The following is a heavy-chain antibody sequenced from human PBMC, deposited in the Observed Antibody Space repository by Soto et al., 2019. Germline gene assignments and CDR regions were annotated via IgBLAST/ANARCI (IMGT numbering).Heavy chain of an antibody. V-gene: IGHV4-61*01. CDR2: IYYSGST. CDR3: ASDLVVGYYFDY. Sequence: SETRSLTCTVAGGSVSSGSYYWSWIRQPPGKGLEWIGYIYYSGSTNYNPSLKSRVTISVDTSKNQFSLKLSSVTAADTAVYYCASDLVVGYYFDYWGQGTLVTVSS. D-gene: IGHD3-22*01. CDR1: GGSVSSGSYY. J-gene: IGHJ4*02.